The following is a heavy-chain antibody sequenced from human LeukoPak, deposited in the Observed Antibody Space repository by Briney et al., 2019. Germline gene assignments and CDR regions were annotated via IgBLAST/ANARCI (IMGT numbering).Heavy chain of an antibody. D-gene: IGHD6-19*01. J-gene: IGHJ4*02. V-gene: IGHV4-39*07. CDR3: ARVQWLFRRKPFDY. CDR1: GGSISSSSYY. CDR2: INHSGST. Sequence: PSETLSLTCTVSGGSISSSSYYWGWIRQPPGKGLEWIGEINHSGSTNYNPSLKSRVTISVDTSKNQFSLKLSSVTAADTAVYYCARVQWLFRRKPFDYWGQGTLVTVSS.